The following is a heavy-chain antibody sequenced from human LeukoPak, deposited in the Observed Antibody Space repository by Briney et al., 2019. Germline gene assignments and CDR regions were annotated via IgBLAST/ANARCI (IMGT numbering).Heavy chain of an antibody. V-gene: IGHV4-30-2*01. J-gene: IGHJ5*02. CDR2: IYQSGTT. Sequence: PSQTLSLTCSVSGGSISSGGYYWGWIRQPPGKGLEWIGYIYQSGTTYYNPSLKSRVTISVDRSKNQISLKMSSVTAADTAVYYCARDGLRAMDPFDPWGQGTLVTVSS. CDR1: GGSISSGGYY. CDR3: ARDGLRAMDPFDP. D-gene: IGHD5-18*01.